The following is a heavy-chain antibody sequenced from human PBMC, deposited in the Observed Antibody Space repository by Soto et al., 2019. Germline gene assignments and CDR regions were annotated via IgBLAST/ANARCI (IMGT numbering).Heavy chain of an antibody. CDR3: ARDMAAAGTGIDY. J-gene: IGHJ4*02. CDR1: GGSISSSNW. CDR2: IYHSGST. V-gene: IGHV4-4*02. D-gene: IGHD6-13*01. Sequence: QVQLQESGPGLVKPSGTLSLTCAVSGGSISSSNWWSWVRQPPGRGLEWIGEIYHSGSTNYNPSLKSRVTISVDKSKNQFSLKLNSVTAADTGVYYCARDMAAAGTGIDYWGQGALVTVSS.